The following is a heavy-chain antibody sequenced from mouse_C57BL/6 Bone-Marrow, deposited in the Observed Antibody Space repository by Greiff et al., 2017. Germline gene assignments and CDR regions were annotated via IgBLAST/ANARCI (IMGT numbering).Heavy chain of an antibody. D-gene: IGHD1-1*01. CDR3: TFITTVVATNFDY. CDR1: GFNIKDDY. J-gene: IGHJ2*01. CDR2: IDPENGDT. V-gene: IGHV14-4*01. Sequence: EVKVEESGAELVRPGASVKLSCTASGFNIKDDYMHWVKQRPEQGLEWIGWIDPENGDTEYASKFQGKATITADTSSNTAYLQLSSLTSEDTAVYYCTFITTVVATNFDYWGQGTTLTVSS.